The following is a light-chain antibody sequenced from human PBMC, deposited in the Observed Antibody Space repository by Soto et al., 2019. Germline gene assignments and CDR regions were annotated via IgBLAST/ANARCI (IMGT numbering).Light chain of an antibody. CDR3: TSYAGSNKYVV. J-gene: IGLJ2*01. CDR2: EVI. Sequence: QSVLTQPPSASGSPGQSVTISCTGTSSDVGGYNYVSWYQHHPGTAPKLLIYEVIKRPSGVPDRFSGSKSGNTASLTVSGLQAEDEADYYCTSYAGSNKYVVFGGGTKVTVL. V-gene: IGLV2-8*01. CDR1: SSDVGGYNY.